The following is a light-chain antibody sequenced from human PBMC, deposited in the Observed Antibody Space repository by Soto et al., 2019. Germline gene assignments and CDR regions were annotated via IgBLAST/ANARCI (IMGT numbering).Light chain of an antibody. CDR1: QSVSTN. CDR2: GAS. Sequence: EIVMTQSPAILSVSPGERATLSCRASQSVSTNLAWFQQKPGQTPRLLFNGASTRATGIPARFTGSGSGAEFILTISSLQSEDFAVYYCQRHVATLGQGTKVDIK. J-gene: IGKJ1*01. CDR3: QRHVAT. V-gene: IGKV3-15*01.